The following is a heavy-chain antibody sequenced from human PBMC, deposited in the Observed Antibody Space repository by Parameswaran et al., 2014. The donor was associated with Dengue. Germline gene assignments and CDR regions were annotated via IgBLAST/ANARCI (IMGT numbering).Heavy chain of an antibody. D-gene: IGHD1-14*01. J-gene: IGHJ6*02. CDR2: INPNSGGT. V-gene: IGHV1-2*02. Sequence: WVRQAPGQGLEWMGWINPNSGGTNYAQKFQGRVTMTRDTSISTAYMELSRLRCDDTAVFYCASRAGRIIVATMPYYYGMDVWGQGTTVTVSS. CDR3: ASRAGRIIVATMPYYYGMDV.